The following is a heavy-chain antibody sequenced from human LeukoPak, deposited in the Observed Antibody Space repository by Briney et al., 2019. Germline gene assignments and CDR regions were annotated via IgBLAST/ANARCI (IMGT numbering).Heavy chain of an antibody. CDR2: IYTSGST. CDR3: ARDSSRGSSLDI. D-gene: IGHD6-13*01. V-gene: IGHV4-59*10. Sequence: SETLSLTCAVYGGSFSGYYWSWIRQPPGKGLEWIGRIYTSGSTNYNPSLKSRVTISVGTSKNQFSLKLSSVTAADTAVYYCARDSSRGSSLDIWGQGTMVTVSS. J-gene: IGHJ3*02. CDR1: GGSFSGYY.